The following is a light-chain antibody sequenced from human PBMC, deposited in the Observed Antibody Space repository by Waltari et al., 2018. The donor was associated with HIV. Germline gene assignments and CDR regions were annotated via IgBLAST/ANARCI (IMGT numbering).Light chain of an antibody. V-gene: IGKV4-1*01. CDR3: QQYYATPRT. Sequence: DILMTQSPDSLAGSLGERATINCKSSQSLLFSPNNKSHLGWYQQKPGQPPKLLFYWASTRQSGVPDRFRGSGSGTDFTLTISNVQAEDVAVYYCQQYYATPRTFGQGTKVEIK. CDR1: QSLLFSPNNKSH. J-gene: IGKJ1*01. CDR2: WAS.